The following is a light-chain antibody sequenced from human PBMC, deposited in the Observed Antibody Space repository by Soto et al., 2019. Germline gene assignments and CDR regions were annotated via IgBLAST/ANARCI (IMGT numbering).Light chain of an antibody. J-gene: IGKJ1*01. CDR2: GAS. CDR3: QQLGT. Sequence: ENALTQSPGTLSLSPGERATLSCRASQSVNSNYLAWYQQKPGQAPRLLIYGASIRATGIPDRFSGSGSGTDFTLTISRLEPEDFAVYYCQQLGTFGQGTKVEIK. CDR1: QSVNSNY. V-gene: IGKV3-20*01.